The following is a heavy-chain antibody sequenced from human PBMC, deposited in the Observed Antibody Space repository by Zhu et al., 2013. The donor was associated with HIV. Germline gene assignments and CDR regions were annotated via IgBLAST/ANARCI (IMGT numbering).Heavy chain of an antibody. CDR2: ISYDGSNK. D-gene: IGHD6-13*01. CDR1: GFTFSSYG. CDR3: AKDLSGRYSSSVDYYFDY. V-gene: IGHV3-30*18. Sequence: VQLVESGGGLVQPGGSLRLSCAASGFTFSSYGMHWVRQAPGKGLEWVAVISYDGSNKYYADSVKGRFTISRDNSKNTLYLQMNSLRAEDTAVYYCAKDLSGRYSSSVDYYFDYWGQGTLVTVSS. J-gene: IGHJ4*02.